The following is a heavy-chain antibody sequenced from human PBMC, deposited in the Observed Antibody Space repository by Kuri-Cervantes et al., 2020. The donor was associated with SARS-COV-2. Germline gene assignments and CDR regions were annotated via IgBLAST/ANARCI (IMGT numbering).Heavy chain of an antibody. Sequence: GESLKISHASSGFIFSSDSMNWVRQAPGKGLEWVSSISSSSSYIYYADSVKSRITISTDNAKKALYLQMNSLRAEDTAVYYCGRNRGKIAARSYYYYGMDVWGQGTTVTVSS. D-gene: IGHD6-6*01. V-gene: IGHV3-21*01. J-gene: IGHJ6*02. CDR3: GRNRGKIAARSYYYYGMDV. CDR2: ISSSSSYI. CDR1: GFIFSSDS.